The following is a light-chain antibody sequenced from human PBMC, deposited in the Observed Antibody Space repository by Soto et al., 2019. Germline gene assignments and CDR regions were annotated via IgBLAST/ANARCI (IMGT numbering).Light chain of an antibody. V-gene: IGKV1-12*01. CDR3: QQANSFPLT. CDR2: GAS. Sequence: DVQMTQSPSSVSASVGDRVTITCRASQGISSWLARYQQKPGKAPKLLIYGASSLQGGVPSRFSGSGSGTDFTLTISSLQPEDFATYYCQQANSFPLTFGGGTRVEIK. J-gene: IGKJ4*01. CDR1: QGISSW.